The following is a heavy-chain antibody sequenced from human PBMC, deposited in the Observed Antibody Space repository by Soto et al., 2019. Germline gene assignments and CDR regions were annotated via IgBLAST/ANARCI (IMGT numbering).Heavy chain of an antibody. V-gene: IGHV1-69*12. J-gene: IGHJ6*03. CDR3: ARDKDSLQFGGNYFYLLDV. CDR2: IMPVFPTP. CDR1: GGTFSTSA. D-gene: IGHD1-1*01. Sequence: QVQLVQSGAEVKKPGSSVKVSCKASGGTFSTSAISWVRQAPGQGLEWVGGIMPVFPTPDYAQKFQGRVTITADESTTTTYLELTSLRTDDTAVYYCARDKDSLQFGGNYFYLLDVWGQGTAITVSS.